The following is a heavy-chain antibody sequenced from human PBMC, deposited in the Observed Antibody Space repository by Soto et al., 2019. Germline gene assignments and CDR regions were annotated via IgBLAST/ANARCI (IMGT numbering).Heavy chain of an antibody. V-gene: IGHV4-4*07. Sequence: KSSETLSLTCTVSGGSISNYFCNRIRQPAGKGLEWIGRIDNSGSTNYNPSLKSRITMSADTSRNQFSLKLNSVTAADTAVYYCARGGQDFWSGPFDYWGQGALVTVSS. CDR2: IDNSGST. D-gene: IGHD3-3*01. CDR3: ARGGQDFWSGPFDY. CDR1: GGSISNYF. J-gene: IGHJ4*02.